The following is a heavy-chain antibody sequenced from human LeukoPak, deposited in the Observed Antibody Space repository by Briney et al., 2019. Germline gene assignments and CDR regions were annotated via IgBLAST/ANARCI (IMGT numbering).Heavy chain of an antibody. D-gene: IGHD1-26*01. CDR1: GFTFSSYE. Sequence: GGSLRLSCAASGFTFSSYEMNWVRQAPGKGLEWLSYISGTSSATYYADSVRGRFTVSRDNAKNSLYLQKNTLRAEDTAVYNCASPSGSYSAHWYCDLWGRSTLGTVSS. J-gene: IGHJ2*01. CDR2: ISGTSSAT. V-gene: IGHV3-48*01. CDR3: ASPSGSYSAHWYCDL.